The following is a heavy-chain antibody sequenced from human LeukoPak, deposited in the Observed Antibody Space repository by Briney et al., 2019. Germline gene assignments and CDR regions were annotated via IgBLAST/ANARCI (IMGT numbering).Heavy chain of an antibody. Sequence: SETLSLTCTVSGGSISSSSYYWGWIRQPPGKGLEWIGSIYYSGSTYYNPSLKSRVTISVDTSKNQFSLKLSSVTAADTAVYYCAGVKYYYDSSGYLYYFDYWGQGTLVTVSS. V-gene: IGHV4-39*07. CDR1: GGSISSSSYY. CDR2: IYYSGST. J-gene: IGHJ4*02. CDR3: AGVKYYYDSSGYLYYFDY. D-gene: IGHD3-22*01.